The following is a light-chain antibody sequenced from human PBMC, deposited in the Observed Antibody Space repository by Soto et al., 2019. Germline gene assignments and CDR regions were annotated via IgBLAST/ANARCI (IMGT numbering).Light chain of an antibody. Sequence: QSVLTQPASVSGSPGQSIAISCTGTTSDIGAFNYVSWYQQHPGKAPKLVIHDVNNRPPGVSDRFYGSKVGTTASLSISGLQADDEGDYYCSSYTLSSTVIFGGGTQLTVL. CDR2: DVN. J-gene: IGLJ2*01. V-gene: IGLV2-14*03. CDR1: TSDIGAFNY. CDR3: SSYTLSSTVI.